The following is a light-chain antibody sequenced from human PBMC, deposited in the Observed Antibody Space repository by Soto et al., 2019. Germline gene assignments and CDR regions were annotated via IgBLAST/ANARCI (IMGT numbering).Light chain of an antibody. J-gene: IGLJ1*01. V-gene: IGLV1-47*02. Sequence: QSVLTQPPSASGTPGQGVTISCSGGSSNIGSNYVYWYQQLPGTAPKLLIYNNNQRPSGVPDRFSASKSGTSASLAIRGLRSDDEADYYCSSWDGSLSGYVFGAGTKVTAL. CDR1: SSNIGSNY. CDR3: SSWDGSLSGYV. CDR2: NNN.